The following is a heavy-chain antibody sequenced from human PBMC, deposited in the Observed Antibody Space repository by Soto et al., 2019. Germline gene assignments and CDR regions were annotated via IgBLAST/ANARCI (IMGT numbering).Heavy chain of an antibody. D-gene: IGHD2-15*01. Sequence: QVQLVQSGAEVKNPGASVKVSCKASGYTFTSYGIGWARQAPGQGLEWMGWINTYNGNTNYAQNVQGRVTLTTDTATSTGYMERRSMTPHGTAIYYCSMVDLYVTPSPQAVWAKGTTVIASS. CDR1: GYTFTSYG. J-gene: IGHJ6*04. CDR2: INTYNGNT. CDR3: SMVDLYVTPSPQAV. V-gene: IGHV1-18*01.